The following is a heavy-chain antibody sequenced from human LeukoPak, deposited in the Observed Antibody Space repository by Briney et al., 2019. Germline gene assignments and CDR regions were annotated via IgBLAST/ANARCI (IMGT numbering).Heavy chain of an antibody. D-gene: IGHD3-10*01. CDR1: GGSFSGYY. V-gene: IGHV4-34*01. CDR2: INHSGST. Sequence: SETLSLTCAVYGGSFSGYYWSWIRQPPGKGLEWIGEINHSGSTNYNPSLKSRVTISVDTSKNQFSLKLTSVTAADTAVYFCVARVEWGIYGSGRPDTFDIWGQGTMVTVSS. J-gene: IGHJ3*02. CDR3: VARVEWGIYGSGRPDTFDI.